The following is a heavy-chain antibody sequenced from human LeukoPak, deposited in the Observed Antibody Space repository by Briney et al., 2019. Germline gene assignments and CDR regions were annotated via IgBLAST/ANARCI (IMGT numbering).Heavy chain of an antibody. J-gene: IGHJ4*02. CDR1: GFTFSSYW. V-gene: IGHV3-7*01. D-gene: IGHD1-26*01. Sequence: PGGSLRLSCAASGFTFSSYWISWVRQAPGKGLEWVANIKQDGSEKYYVYSVKGGFTISRDNAKNSLYLQMNSLRAEDTAVYYCASGRGSRPDYFDYWGQGTLVTVSS. CDR2: IKQDGSEK. CDR3: ASGRGSRPDYFDY.